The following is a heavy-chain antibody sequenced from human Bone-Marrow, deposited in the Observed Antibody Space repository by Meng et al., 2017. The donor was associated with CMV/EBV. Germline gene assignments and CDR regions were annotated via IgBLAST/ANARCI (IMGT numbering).Heavy chain of an antibody. V-gene: IGHV1-18*01. CDR3: ARGLRIEAAGTRWFDT. J-gene: IGHJ5*02. D-gene: IGHD6-13*01. CDR2: ICAYNGNT. CDR1: GYTFTSYG. Sequence: QVQLVQAGAEGKTPGASVTFSFQASGYTFTSYGISWVRQAPGQGLEWMGWICAYNGNTNYAQKLQGRVTMTTGTSTSTAYMELRSMRSDDTAVYYCARGLRIEAAGTRWFDTWGQGPLVTVSS.